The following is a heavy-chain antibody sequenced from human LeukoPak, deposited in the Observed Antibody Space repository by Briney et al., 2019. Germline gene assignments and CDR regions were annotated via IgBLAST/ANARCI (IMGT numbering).Heavy chain of an antibody. V-gene: IGHV1-2*02. D-gene: IGHD4-17*01. J-gene: IGHJ6*03. CDR1: GYTFTGYY. Sequence: ASVKVSCKASGYTFTGYYMHWVRQAPGQGLEWMGWINPNSGGTNYAQKFQGRVTMTRDTSISTAYVELSRLRSDDTAVYYCARSDDYEIYYMDVWGKGTTVTVSS. CDR3: ARSDDYEIYYMDV. CDR2: INPNSGGT.